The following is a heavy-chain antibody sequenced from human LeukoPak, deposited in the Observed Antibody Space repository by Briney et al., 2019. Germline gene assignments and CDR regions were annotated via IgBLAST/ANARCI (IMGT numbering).Heavy chain of an antibody. CDR1: GGSISSYY. J-gene: IGHJ4*02. CDR3: ARVEQQLVLDY. D-gene: IGHD6-13*01. CDR2: IYYSGST. V-gene: IGHV4-59*01. Sequence: PSETLSLTCTVSGGSISSYYWSWIRQPPGKGLEWIGYIYYSGSTNYNPSLKSRVTISVDTSKNQFSLKLSSVTAADTAVYYRARVEQQLVLDYWGQGTLVTVSS.